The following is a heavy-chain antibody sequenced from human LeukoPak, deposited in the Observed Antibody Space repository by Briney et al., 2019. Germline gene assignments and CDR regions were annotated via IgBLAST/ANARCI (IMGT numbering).Heavy chain of an antibody. CDR2: ISSSGSTI. CDR1: GLTFSSYE. Sequence: GGSLRLSCAASGLTFSSYEMNWFRKAQGKGLEWVSYISSSGSTIYYADSVKGRFTISRDNAKNSLYLQMNSLRAEDTAVYYCARAGSYYRGTLDYWGQGTLVTVSS. CDR3: ARAGSYYRGTLDY. V-gene: IGHV3-48*03. D-gene: IGHD3-10*01. J-gene: IGHJ4*02.